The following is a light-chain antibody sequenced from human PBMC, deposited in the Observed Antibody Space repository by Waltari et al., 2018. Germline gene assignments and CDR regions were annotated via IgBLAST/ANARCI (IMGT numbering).Light chain of an antibody. Sequence: QSALTQPASVSGSPGQSITISCTGTSSDVGGYNYVAWYQQHPGKSPKPMIYEARKRPSGVSNRFSGSKSGNTASLTISGLQAEDEADYYCCSYAGSSTYVFGTGTKVTVL. CDR2: EAR. J-gene: IGLJ1*01. CDR3: CSYAGSSTYV. V-gene: IGLV2-23*01. CDR1: SSDVGGYNY.